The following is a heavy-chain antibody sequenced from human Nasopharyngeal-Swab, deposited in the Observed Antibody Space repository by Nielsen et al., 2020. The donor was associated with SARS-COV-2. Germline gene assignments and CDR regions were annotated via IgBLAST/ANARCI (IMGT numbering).Heavy chain of an antibody. D-gene: IGHD2-21*02. CDR1: GYTFTGYY. CDR3: ARSHIVVVTDAFDI. J-gene: IGHJ3*02. CDR2: INPNSGGT. V-gene: IGHV1-2*04. Sequence: APVKVSCKASGYTFTGYYMHWVRQAPGQGLEWMGWINPNSGGTNYAQKFQGWVTMTRDTSISTAYMELSRLRSDDTAVYYCARSHIVVVTDAFDIWGQGTMVTVSS.